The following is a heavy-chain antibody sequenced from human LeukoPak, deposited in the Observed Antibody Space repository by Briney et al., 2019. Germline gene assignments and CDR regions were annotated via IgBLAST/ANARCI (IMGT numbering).Heavy chain of an antibody. J-gene: IGHJ4*02. V-gene: IGHV7-4-1*02. CDR2: INTNTRNP. D-gene: IGHD5-12*01. CDR1: GYTFTRHA. CDR3: VRNGIYPLIYYDY. Sequence: GASVKVSCKTSGYTFTRHAMNWVRQAPGQGLEWMGWINTNTRNPTYAQGFTGRFVFSLDTSVSTAFLQISSLKAADTAVYYCVRNGIYPLIYYDYWGQGTLVTVSS.